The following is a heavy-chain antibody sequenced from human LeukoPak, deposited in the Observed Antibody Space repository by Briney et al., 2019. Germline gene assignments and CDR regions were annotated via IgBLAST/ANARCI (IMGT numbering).Heavy chain of an antibody. CDR1: GFTFSNYA. J-gene: IGHJ3*01. Sequence: GGSLRLSCAASGFTFSNYAMSWVRQAPGKGLEWVSSISSSSSDTKYADSVKGRFTISRDNAKKSLYLQMNSLRAEDTAVYYCARDDGLDVFDVWGQGTAVTVSS. CDR3: ARDDGLDVFDV. D-gene: IGHD2-8*01. V-gene: IGHV3-11*05. CDR2: ISSSSSDT.